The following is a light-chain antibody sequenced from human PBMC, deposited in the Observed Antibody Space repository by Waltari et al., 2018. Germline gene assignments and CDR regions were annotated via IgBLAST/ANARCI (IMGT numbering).Light chain of an antibody. J-gene: IGKJ4*01. V-gene: IGKV3-20*01. Sequence: EIVLTQSPATLSLSPGERATLSCRASQYVGSNFLAWYQQKPGQAPRLLIYDSSNRATGIPDRFSGSGSGTDFTLTISGLEPEDFAVYHCHQYGSSPHTFGGGTKVEIE. CDR1: QYVGSNF. CDR3: HQYGSSPHT. CDR2: DSS.